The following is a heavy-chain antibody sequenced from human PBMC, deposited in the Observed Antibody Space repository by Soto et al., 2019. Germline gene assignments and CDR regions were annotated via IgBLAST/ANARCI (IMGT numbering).Heavy chain of an antibody. J-gene: IGHJ6*02. Sequence: VPLVESGGGLVQPGGSLRLSCAASGFAVSTSYMNWVRQAPGKGLEWVSVIDSGGSTNHADSVKGRFTISTDVSKNTLFLQMNSLRAEDTAVYYCATILTTMTPEEHVYYGLDVWGQGTTVTVSS. CDR3: ATILTTMTPEEHVYYGLDV. CDR1: GFAVSTSY. V-gene: IGHV3-66*01. CDR2: IDSGGST. D-gene: IGHD4-17*01.